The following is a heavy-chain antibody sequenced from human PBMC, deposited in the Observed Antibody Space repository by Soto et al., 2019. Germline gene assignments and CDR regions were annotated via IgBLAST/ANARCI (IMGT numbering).Heavy chain of an antibody. J-gene: IGHJ4*02. CDR1: GGSITSSSYY. Sequence: SETLSLTCTVSGGSITSSSYYWGWIRQPPGKGLEWIGGIYYSGRSYYNPSLKSRVTMSVDTSKNQFSLTLNSVTAADAAVYYCARQRTTVVTQAYFDHWGQGTLVTAPQ. D-gene: IGHD4-17*01. CDR2: IYYSGRS. V-gene: IGHV4-39*01. CDR3: ARQRTTVVTQAYFDH.